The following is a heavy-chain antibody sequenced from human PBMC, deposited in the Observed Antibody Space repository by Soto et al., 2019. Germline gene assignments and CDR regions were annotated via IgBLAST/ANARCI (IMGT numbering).Heavy chain of an antibody. V-gene: IGHV1-69*01. D-gene: IGHD3-10*01. CDR3: ARVFPDGWVEPGVVRGYLDT. CDR1: VEFFSNYG. Sequence: QAQLVQSGAEVKEPGSSVKLSCKASVEFFSNYGISWVRQAPGQGLEWMGGIIPIFGTISNAEKFQGRVTITADESTNTVYMVLRNLRSADTALYFCARVFPDGWVEPGVVRGYLDTWGRGTLVTVSS. J-gene: IGHJ4*02. CDR2: IIPIFGTI.